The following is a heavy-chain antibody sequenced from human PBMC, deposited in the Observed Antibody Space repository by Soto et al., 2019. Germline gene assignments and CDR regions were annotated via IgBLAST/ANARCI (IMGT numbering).Heavy chain of an antibody. J-gene: IGHJ3*02. Sequence: QVQLVQSGAEVKKPGASVKVSCKASGYTFTSYAMHWVRQAPGQRLEWMGWINAGNGNTKYSQKFQGRVTITRDTYASTAYMELSSLRSEDTAVYYCARSYHFLSGYYRGDFDIWGKGTMVTVSS. CDR3: ARSYHFLSGYYRGDFDI. CDR1: GYTFTSYA. V-gene: IGHV1-3*01. CDR2: INAGNGNT. D-gene: IGHD3-3*01.